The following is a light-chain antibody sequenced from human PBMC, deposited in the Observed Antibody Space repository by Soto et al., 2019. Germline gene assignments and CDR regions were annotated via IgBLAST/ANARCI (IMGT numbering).Light chain of an antibody. V-gene: IGLV1-40*01. Sequence: QSVLTQPPSVSGAPGQRVTISCTGSSSNIGAGYDVHWYQQLPGTAPKLLIYANFNRPSGVPDRFSGSKSGTSASLAITGLQAEDEADYYCQSYDSSLSGVVFGGGTQLTVL. CDR2: ANF. J-gene: IGLJ3*02. CDR1: SSNIGAGYD. CDR3: QSYDSSLSGVV.